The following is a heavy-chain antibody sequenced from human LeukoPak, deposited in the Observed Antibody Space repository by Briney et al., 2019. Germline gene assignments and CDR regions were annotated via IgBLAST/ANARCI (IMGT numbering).Heavy chain of an antibody. CDR2: VKPDGTEK. J-gene: IGHJ3*02. V-gene: IGHV3-7*01. CDR3: AREIGPGTGSGDAFDI. CDR1: GFTFSNYW. Sequence: GGSLRLSCAASGFTFSNYWMSWVRQAPGKGLEWVANVKPDGTEKYYVDSVKGRFTISRDSAKNTLYLQMNSLRADDTAVYYCAREIGPGTGSGDAFDIWGQGTMVTVSS. D-gene: IGHD3-10*01.